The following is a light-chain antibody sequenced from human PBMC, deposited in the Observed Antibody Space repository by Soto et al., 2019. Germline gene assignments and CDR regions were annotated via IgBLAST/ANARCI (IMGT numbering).Light chain of an antibody. Sequence: DIQITQSLSTLSVSVGDRVTITCRASQTISSWLAWYQQKPGKAPKLLIYKASTLKSGVPSRFSGSGSGTEFTLTISSLQPDDFATYYCQHYNSYSEAFGQGTKVDIK. J-gene: IGKJ1*01. CDR3: QHYNSYSEA. CDR1: QTISSW. CDR2: KAS. V-gene: IGKV1-5*03.